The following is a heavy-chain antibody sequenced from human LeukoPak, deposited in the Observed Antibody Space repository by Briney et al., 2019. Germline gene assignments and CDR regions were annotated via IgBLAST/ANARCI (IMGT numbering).Heavy chain of an antibody. V-gene: IGHV3-74*01. Sequence: PGRSLRLSCAASGFTFSSYWMHWVRQAPAQGRVWVSRINSDGSSPSYADCVTGRFTISRDNAKNTLYLQMNSLRAEHTAVYYCARAHYGDYVPKFDYWGQGTLVTVSS. D-gene: IGHD4-17*01. CDR3: ARAHYGDYVPKFDY. CDR2: INSDGSSP. J-gene: IGHJ4*02. CDR1: GFTFSSYW.